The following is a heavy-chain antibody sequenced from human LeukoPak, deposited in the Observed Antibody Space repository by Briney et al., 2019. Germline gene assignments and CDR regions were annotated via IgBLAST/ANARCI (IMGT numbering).Heavy chain of an antibody. J-gene: IGHJ6*03. D-gene: IGHD3-10*01. CDR3: ARDLWITMVRGYYYMDV. CDR1: GYTFTSYY. CDR2: INPSGGST. V-gene: IGHV1-46*01. Sequence: GASVKVSCKASGYTFTSYYMHWVRQAPGQGLEWMGIINPSGGSTSYAQKFQGRVTMTRDMSTSTAYMELSSLRSEDTAVYYCARDLWITMVRGYYYMDVWGKGTTVTISS.